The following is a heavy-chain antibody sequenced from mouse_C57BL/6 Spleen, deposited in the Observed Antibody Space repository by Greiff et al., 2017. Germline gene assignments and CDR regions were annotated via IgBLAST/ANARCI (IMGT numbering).Heavy chain of an antibody. CDR3: ARSGHYYGSSYADYFDY. Sequence: EVQLQESVAELVRPGASVKLSCTASGFNIKNTYMHWVKQRPEQGLEWIGRIDPANGNTKYAPKFQGKATITADPSSTTAYLQLSSLTSEDTAIXYCARSGHYYGSSYADYFDYWGQGTTLTVSS. J-gene: IGHJ2*01. CDR2: IDPANGNT. V-gene: IGHV14-3*01. D-gene: IGHD1-1*01. CDR1: GFNIKNTY.